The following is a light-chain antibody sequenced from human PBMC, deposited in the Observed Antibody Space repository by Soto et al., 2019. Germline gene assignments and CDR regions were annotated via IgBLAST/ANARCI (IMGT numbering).Light chain of an antibody. CDR1: QSVSNN. CDR2: DVS. V-gene: IGKV3-15*01. J-gene: IGKJ1*01. CDR3: QQYNNWPPWT. Sequence: EVIMTQSPATLSVSPGERVTLSCRASQSVSNNLAWYQQKPGQAPRLVMYDVSTRTTGVPARFSGSGSGTDFTLTISSLQSEDFAVYYCQQYNNWPPWTFGQGTKVEIK.